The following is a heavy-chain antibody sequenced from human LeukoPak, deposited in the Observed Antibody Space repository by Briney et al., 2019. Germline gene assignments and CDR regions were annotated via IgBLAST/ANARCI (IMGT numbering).Heavy chain of an antibody. CDR1: GFTFDTYA. V-gene: IGHV3-23*01. Sequence: GGSLRLSCAASGFTFDTYAMSWVRQAPGKGLEWVSAISADGGITFYADSVKGRFTISRDNSESTLYLQMSSLRAEDTAIYHCASPDSPQVVSPSGNWYYFDYWGQGTLVSVSS. J-gene: IGHJ4*02. CDR3: ASPDSPQVVSPSGNWYYFDY. D-gene: IGHD6-13*01. CDR2: ISADGGIT.